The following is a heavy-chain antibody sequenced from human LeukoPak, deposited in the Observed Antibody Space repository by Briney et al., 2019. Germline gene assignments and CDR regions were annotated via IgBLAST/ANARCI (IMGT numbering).Heavy chain of an antibody. CDR1: GGSISSYY. CDR2: IYYSGST. D-gene: IGHD6-13*01. Sequence: SETLSLTCTVSGGSISSYYWSWIRQPRGKGVEWIGYIYYSGSTNYNPSLKSRVTISVDTSKNQFSLKLSSATAADTAVYYCARQASSSWYKRWFDPWGQGTLVTVSS. V-gene: IGHV4-59*08. J-gene: IGHJ5*02. CDR3: ARQASSSWYKRWFDP.